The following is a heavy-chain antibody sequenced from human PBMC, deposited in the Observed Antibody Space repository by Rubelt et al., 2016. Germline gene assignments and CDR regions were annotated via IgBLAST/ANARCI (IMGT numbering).Heavy chain of an antibody. Sequence: QVQLVQSGAEVKKPGASVKVSCKVSGYTLTELSMHWVRQAPGKGLEWMGGFDPEDGETIYAQKFQGRVTRTTDTSTSTADMELRSLRSDDTAVYYCARYHGDYEVYFDYWGQGTLVTVSS. V-gene: IGHV1-24*01. CDR2: FDPEDGET. CDR1: GYTLTELS. D-gene: IGHD4-17*01. J-gene: IGHJ4*02. CDR3: ARYHGDYEVYFDY.